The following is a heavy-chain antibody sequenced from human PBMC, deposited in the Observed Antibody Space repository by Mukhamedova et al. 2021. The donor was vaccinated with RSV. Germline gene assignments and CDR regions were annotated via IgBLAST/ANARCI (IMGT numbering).Heavy chain of an antibody. CDR2: TYYRSKWYN. J-gene: IGHJ5*02. V-gene: IGHV6-1*01. D-gene: IGHD3-9*01. CDR3: ARANYDILTGYYNWFDP. Sequence: GRTYYRSKWYNDYAVSVKSRITINPDTSKNQFSLQPNSVTPEDTAVYYCARANYDILTGYYNWFDPWGQGTLVTVSS.